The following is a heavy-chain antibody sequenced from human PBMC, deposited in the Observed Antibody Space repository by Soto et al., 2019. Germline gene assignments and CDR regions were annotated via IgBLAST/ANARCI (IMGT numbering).Heavy chain of an antibody. Sequence: QVQLVQSGAEVKKPGASVKVYCKASGYTFTSYGISWVRPAPGQGLEWMGWISAYNGNTNYAQKLQGRVTMTTDTSTSTAYMELRSLRSDDTAVYYCARDRVGATGYYYYGMDVWGQGTTVTVSS. V-gene: IGHV1-18*01. D-gene: IGHD1-26*01. CDR2: ISAYNGNT. J-gene: IGHJ6*02. CDR3: ARDRVGATGYYYYGMDV. CDR1: GYTFTSYG.